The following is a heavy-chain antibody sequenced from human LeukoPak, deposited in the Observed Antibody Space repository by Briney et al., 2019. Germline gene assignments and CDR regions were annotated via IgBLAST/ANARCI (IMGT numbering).Heavy chain of an antibody. V-gene: IGHV5-51*03. CDR2: IYPGDSDT. Sequence: SGESLKISCKGSGYSFTSYWIGWVRQMPGKGLEWMGIIYPGDSDTRYSPSFQGQVTISADKSISTAYLQWSSLKASDTAMYYCARTYIAARPGAYYYMDVWGKGTTVTVSS. D-gene: IGHD6-6*01. CDR1: GYSFTSYW. CDR3: ARTYIAARPGAYYYMDV. J-gene: IGHJ6*03.